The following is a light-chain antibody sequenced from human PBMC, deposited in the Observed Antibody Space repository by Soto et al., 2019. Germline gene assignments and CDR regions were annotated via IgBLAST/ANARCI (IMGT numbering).Light chain of an antibody. CDR1: SSNIGNNY. CDR2: DNN. Sequence: QSVLTQPPSVSAAPGQKVTISCSGSSSNIGNNYVSWYQQLPGTAPKLLIYDNNKRPSGIPDRFSGSKSGTSATLGITGLQTGDGADYYCGTWDTSVSALLFGGGTKLTIL. J-gene: IGLJ2*01. V-gene: IGLV1-51*01. CDR3: GTWDTSVSALL.